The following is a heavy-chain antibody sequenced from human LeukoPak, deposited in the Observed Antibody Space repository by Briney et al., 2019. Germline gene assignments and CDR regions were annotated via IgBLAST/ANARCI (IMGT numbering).Heavy chain of an antibody. Sequence: SETLSLTCTVSGGSISSYYWSWIRQPPGKGLEWIGYIYYSGSTNYNPSLKSRVTISVDTSKNQFSLKLSSVTAADTAVYYCARLPYYYDSSGYRHWGQGTLVTVSS. CDR3: ARLPYYYDSSGYRH. J-gene: IGHJ4*02. V-gene: IGHV4-59*08. D-gene: IGHD3-22*01. CDR1: GGSISSYY. CDR2: IYYSGST.